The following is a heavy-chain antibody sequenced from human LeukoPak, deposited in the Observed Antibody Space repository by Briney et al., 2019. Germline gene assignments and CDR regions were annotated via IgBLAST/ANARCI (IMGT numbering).Heavy chain of an antibody. D-gene: IGHD3-9*01. CDR2: IYYTGST. J-gene: IGHJ6*02. V-gene: IGHV4-59*01. Sequence: SETLSLTCTVSGGSISSYFWSWIRQPPGKGLEWIGYIYYTGSTNYNPSLKSRVTISVGTSKNQFSLKLSSVTAADTAVYYCARDQKYYDILTGFYYYYGMDVWGQGTTVTVSS. CDR1: GGSISSYF. CDR3: ARDQKYYDILTGFYYYYGMDV.